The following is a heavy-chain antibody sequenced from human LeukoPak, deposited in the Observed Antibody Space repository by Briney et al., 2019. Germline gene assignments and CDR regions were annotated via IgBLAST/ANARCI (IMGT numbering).Heavy chain of an antibody. CDR3: ARGGSRKRIVVVPAAIVFDY. CDR1: GGSISSYY. J-gene: IGHJ4*02. D-gene: IGHD2-2*01. Sequence: SETLSLTCTVSGGSISSYYWSWIRQPPGKGLEWIGYIYYSGSTNYNPSLKSRVTISVDTSKNQFSLKLSSVTAADTAVYYCARGGSRKRIVVVPAAIVFDYWGQGTLVTVSS. CDR2: IYYSGST. V-gene: IGHV4-59*12.